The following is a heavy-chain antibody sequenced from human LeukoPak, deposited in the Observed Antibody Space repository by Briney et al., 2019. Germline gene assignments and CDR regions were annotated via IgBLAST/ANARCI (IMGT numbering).Heavy chain of an antibody. J-gene: IGHJ6*03. Sequence: SGTLSLTCTVSGGSMRCSSYYWGWIRQPPGKGLEWIGTIYYSGSTDYNASLKSRVTISLDTSKNQFSLKLSSVTAADTAVYYCARDYYDSSGWGLYYYMDVWGKGTTVTVSS. D-gene: IGHD3-22*01. V-gene: IGHV4-39*07. CDR1: GGSMRCSSYY. CDR3: ARDYYDSSGWGLYYYMDV. CDR2: IYYSGST.